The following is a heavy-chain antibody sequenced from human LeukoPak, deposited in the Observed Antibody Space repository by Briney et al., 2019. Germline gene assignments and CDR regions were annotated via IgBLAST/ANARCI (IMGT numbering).Heavy chain of an antibody. CDR1: GFTFSSYW. V-gene: IGHV3-74*01. Sequence: GGSLRLSCAASGFTFSSYWMHWVRQAPGKGLVWVSRINSDGSSTSYADSAKGRFTISRDNAKNTLYLQMNSLRAEDTAVYYCAREGLTISRAFDIWGQGTMVTVSS. CDR3: AREGLTISRAFDI. J-gene: IGHJ3*02. D-gene: IGHD3-9*01. CDR2: INSDGSST.